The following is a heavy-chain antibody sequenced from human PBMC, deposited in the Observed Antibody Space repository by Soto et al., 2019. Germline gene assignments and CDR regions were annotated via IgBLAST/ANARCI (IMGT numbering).Heavy chain of an antibody. V-gene: IGHV4-59*08. CDR2: IYYSGST. D-gene: IGHD5-12*01. CDR3: ARLDGYDHYFDY. CDR1: GGSISSHY. J-gene: IGHJ4*02. Sequence: SETLSLTCTVSGGSISSHYWSWIRQPPGQGLEWIGYIYYSGSTNYNPSLKSRVTISVDTSKSQFSLRLSSVTAADTAVYFCARLDGYDHYFDYCGQGALVTVSS.